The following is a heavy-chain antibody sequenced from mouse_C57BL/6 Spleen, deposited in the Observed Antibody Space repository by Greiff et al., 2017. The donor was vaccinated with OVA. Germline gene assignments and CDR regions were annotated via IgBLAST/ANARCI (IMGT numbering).Heavy chain of an antibody. V-gene: IGHV2-6-1*01. CDR2: IWSDGST. CDR1: GFSLTSYG. D-gene: IGHD1-1*01. CDR3: ARHTGLYYGSSYGAMDY. Sequence: VKLQESGPGLVAPSQSLSITCTVSGFSLTSYGVHWVRQPPGKGLEWLVVIWSDGSTTYNSALKSRLSISKDNSKSQVFLKMNSLQTDDTAMYYCARHTGLYYGSSYGAMDYWGQGTSVTVSS. J-gene: IGHJ4*01.